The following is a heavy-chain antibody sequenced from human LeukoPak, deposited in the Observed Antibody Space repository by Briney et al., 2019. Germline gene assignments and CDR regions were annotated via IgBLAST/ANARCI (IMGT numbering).Heavy chain of an antibody. Sequence: PGGSLRLSCAASGFTFSSYAMHWVRQAPGKGLEWVAVISYDGSNKYYADSVKGRFTISRDNSKNTLYLQMNSLRAEDTAVYYCASLYDILTGPPFDYWGQGTLVTVSS. J-gene: IGHJ4*02. D-gene: IGHD3-9*01. V-gene: IGHV3-30-3*01. CDR2: ISYDGSNK. CDR1: GFTFSSYA. CDR3: ASLYDILTGPPFDY.